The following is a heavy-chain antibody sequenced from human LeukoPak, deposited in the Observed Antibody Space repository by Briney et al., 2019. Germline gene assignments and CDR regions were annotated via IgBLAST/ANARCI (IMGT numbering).Heavy chain of an antibody. J-gene: IGHJ4*02. CDR3: AGGRRGAGSSNFDY. CDR2: IYYSGST. V-gene: IGHV4-59*02. CDR1: AGSAGSYY. Sequence: SDTRSLTCSITAGSAGSYYWRWIGHPPGMGPLWLGYIYYSGSTNYNPSLKSRVTISVDTSKNQISLKLSSVTAADTAVYYCAGGRRGAGSSNFDYWGQGTLFTVS. D-gene: IGHD3-10*01.